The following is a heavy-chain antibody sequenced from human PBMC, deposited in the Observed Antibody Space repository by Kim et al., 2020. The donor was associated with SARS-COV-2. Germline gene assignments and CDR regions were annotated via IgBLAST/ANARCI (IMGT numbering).Heavy chain of an antibody. V-gene: IGHV3-21*04. Sequence: SVTRRLTISSDNARNALYLEMNSLRDEDTAVYYCARESDEYKECFRYLDYWGQGTLVTVSS. J-gene: IGHJ4*02. D-gene: IGHD3-16*01. CDR3: ARESDEYKECFRYLDY.